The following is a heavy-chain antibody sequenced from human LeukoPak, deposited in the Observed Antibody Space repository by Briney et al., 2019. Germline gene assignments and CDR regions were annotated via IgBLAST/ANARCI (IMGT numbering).Heavy chain of an antibody. Sequence: GGSLRLSCLASEFTFNNYAMSWVRQAPGKGLEWVSGITGRDGGTYYADSVKGRFTISRDNSKNTLFLQMNSLRPEDTAVYYCAKDILMTSVTTFDYWGQGTLVTVSP. CDR3: AKDILMTSVTTFDY. J-gene: IGHJ4*02. CDR1: EFTFNNYA. D-gene: IGHD4-17*01. CDR2: ITGRDGGT. V-gene: IGHV3-23*01.